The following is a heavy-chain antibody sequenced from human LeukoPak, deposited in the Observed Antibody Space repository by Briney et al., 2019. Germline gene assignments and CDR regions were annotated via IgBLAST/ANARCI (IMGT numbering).Heavy chain of an antibody. CDR3: AKRSPNYFFDY. Sequence: PGGSLRLSCAASGFTFSNYGMRWVRQAPGKGMEWVAYMSYDGSYKYYVDSVKGRFTISRDNSKNTLYLQMDSLRVDDSAIYYCAKRSPNYFFDYWGEGTLVTVSS. V-gene: IGHV3-30*18. CDR1: GFTFSNYG. J-gene: IGHJ4*02. CDR2: MSYDGSYK. D-gene: IGHD5-24*01.